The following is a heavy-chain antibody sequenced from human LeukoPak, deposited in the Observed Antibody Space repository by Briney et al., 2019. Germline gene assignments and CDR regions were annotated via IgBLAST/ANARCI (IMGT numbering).Heavy chain of an antibody. CDR2: IWYDGSNK. D-gene: IGHD3-22*01. CDR3: ARDLYYYDSSGYYDY. Sequence: SCKASGYTFTSYYMHWVRQAPGKGLEWVAVIWYDGSNKYYADSVKGRFTISRDNSKNTLYLQMNSLRAEDTAVYYCARDLYYYDSSGYYDYWGQGTLVTVSS. J-gene: IGHJ4*02. V-gene: IGHV3-33*01. CDR1: GYTFTSYY.